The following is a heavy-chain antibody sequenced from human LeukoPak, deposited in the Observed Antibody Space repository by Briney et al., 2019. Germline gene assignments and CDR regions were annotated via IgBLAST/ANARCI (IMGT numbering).Heavy chain of an antibody. V-gene: IGHV4-38-2*01. CDR1: GYSISSGFY. CDR3: AKISRRWPDY. Sequence: SETLSLTCVVSGYSISSGFYWGWIRQPPGKGLEWIASIYHSGSTYHNPSLRSRLTISVDKSKNQFYLKLTSVTAAYTAMYYCAKISRRWPDYWGQGTLVTVSS. D-gene: IGHD4-23*01. J-gene: IGHJ4*02. CDR2: IYHSGST.